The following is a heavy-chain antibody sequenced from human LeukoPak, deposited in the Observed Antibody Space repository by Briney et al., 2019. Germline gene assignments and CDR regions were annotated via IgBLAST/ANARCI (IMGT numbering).Heavy chain of an antibody. CDR1: GITLSNYG. CDR3: ANILRATTGLGYFDY. CDR2: ISDTGGRT. Sequence: GGSLRLSCAVSGITLSNYGMTWVPQAPGKGLEWVAGISDTGGRTNYADSVKGRFTISRDNSKNTLYLQMNSLRAEDTAVYYCANILRATTGLGYFDYWGQGTLVTVSS. J-gene: IGHJ4*02. V-gene: IGHV3-23*01. D-gene: IGHD1-26*01.